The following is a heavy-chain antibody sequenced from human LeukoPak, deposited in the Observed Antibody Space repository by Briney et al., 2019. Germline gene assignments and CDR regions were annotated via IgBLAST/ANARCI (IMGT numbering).Heavy chain of an antibody. Sequence: VKVSCKASGYSFTDYYIHWVRQAPGQGLEWMGRINPKRGGTNYAQKFQGRVTLTRDTSISTAHMELSRLTSDDTAVYYCALLWFGELWTKDYWGQGTLVTVSS. CDR3: ALLWFGELWTKDY. CDR2: INPKRGGT. J-gene: IGHJ4*02. D-gene: IGHD3-10*01. V-gene: IGHV1-2*06. CDR1: GYSFTDYY.